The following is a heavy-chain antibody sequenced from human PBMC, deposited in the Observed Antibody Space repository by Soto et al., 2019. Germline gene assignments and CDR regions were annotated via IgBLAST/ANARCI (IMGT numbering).Heavy chain of an antibody. CDR2: VSGSGDKI. J-gene: IGHJ2*01. Sequence: EMQLLESGGATLQPGGSLRLSCAASGFTFSAYAMNWVRQAPGKGLEWVSGVSGSGDKIHYADSVKARFTISRDNSRNTLYLEVDNLRAEDTAIYYCAKAVTKSLFLQDWYFDLWGRGTLVTVSS. CDR1: GFTFSAYA. V-gene: IGHV3-23*01. D-gene: IGHD4-17*01. CDR3: AKAVTKSLFLQDWYFDL.